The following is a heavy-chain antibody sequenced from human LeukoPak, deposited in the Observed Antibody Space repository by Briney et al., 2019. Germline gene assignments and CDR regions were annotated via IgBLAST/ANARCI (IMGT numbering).Heavy chain of an antibody. D-gene: IGHD3-10*01. CDR1: GYSISSGYY. J-gene: IGHJ4*02. Sequence: SETLSLTCTVSGYSISSGYYWGWIRQPPGKGLEWIGSIYHSGSTYYNPSLKSRVTISVDTSKNQFSLKLSSVTAADTAVYYCAKDSIGSYYSYYFDYWGQGTLVTVSS. V-gene: IGHV4-38-2*02. CDR3: AKDSIGSYYSYYFDY. CDR2: IYHSGST.